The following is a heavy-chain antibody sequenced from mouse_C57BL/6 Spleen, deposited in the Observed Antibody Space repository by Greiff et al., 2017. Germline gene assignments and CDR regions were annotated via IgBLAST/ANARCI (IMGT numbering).Heavy chain of an antibody. CDR3: ARGHFYYFDY. J-gene: IGHJ2*01. CDR1: GYTFTSYW. Sequence: QVQLQQPGAELVRPGSSMKLSCKASGYTFTSYWMHWVKQRPIQGLEWIGNIDPSDSETHYNQKFKDKATLTVDKSSSTAYMQLSSLTSEDSAVYYCARGHFYYFDYWGQGTTLTVSS. V-gene: IGHV1-52*01. CDR2: IDPSDSET.